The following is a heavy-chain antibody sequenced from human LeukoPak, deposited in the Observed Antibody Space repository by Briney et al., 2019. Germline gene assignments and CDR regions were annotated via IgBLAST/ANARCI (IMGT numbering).Heavy chain of an antibody. V-gene: IGHV4-38-2*02. Sequence: PSETLSLTCTVSGYSISSGYYWGWIRQPPGKGLEWIGSIYHSGSTYYNSSLKSRVTISVDTSKNQFSLKLSSVTAADTAVYYCARDHESIVVVTYFLDWGQGTLVTVSS. CDR2: IYHSGST. D-gene: IGHD3-22*01. CDR1: GYSISSGYY. CDR3: ARDHESIVVVTYFLD. J-gene: IGHJ4*02.